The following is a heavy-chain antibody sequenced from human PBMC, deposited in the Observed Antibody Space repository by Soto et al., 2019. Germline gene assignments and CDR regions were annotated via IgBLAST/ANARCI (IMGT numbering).Heavy chain of an antibody. J-gene: IGHJ4*02. D-gene: IGHD3-16*01. Sequence: SEPLSLTCAVSGGSISSGNWWSWVRQPPGKGLEWIGYIYYTGGTNYNPALKSRVTISVDTSKNQFSLNLSSVTAADTAVYYCARSRLWLDYWGQGTLVTVS. CDR3: ARSRLWLDY. CDR1: GGSISSGNW. CDR2: IYYTGGT. V-gene: IGHV4-4*02.